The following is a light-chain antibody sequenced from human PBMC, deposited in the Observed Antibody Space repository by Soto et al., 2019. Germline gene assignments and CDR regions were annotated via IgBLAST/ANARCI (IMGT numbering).Light chain of an antibody. CDR1: QSVSSN. CDR3: QQYNNWPPWT. CDR2: GAS. Sequence: EIVMTQSPGTLSVSPGERATLSCRASQSVSSNLAWYHQQPPQAPRLLIYGASTRATGIPARFSGSGSGTEFTLTISSLQSEDFAVYYCQQYNNWPPWTFGQGTKVDIK. J-gene: IGKJ1*01. V-gene: IGKV3-15*01.